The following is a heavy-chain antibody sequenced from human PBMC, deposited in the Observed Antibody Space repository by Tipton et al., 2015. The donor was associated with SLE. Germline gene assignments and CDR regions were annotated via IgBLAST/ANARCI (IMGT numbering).Heavy chain of an antibody. J-gene: IGHJ3*02. CDR1: GFTFSSYS. Sequence: SLRLSCAASGFTFSSYSMNWVRQAPGKGLEWVSSVSSTSFYIYYADSMKGRFTISRDNAMNSLYLQMNSLRAEDTAVYYCARDQGSIAVAGAEYAFDIWGQGTMVTVSS. D-gene: IGHD6-19*01. V-gene: IGHV3-21*01. CDR3: ARDQGSIAVAGAEYAFDI. CDR2: VSSTSFYI.